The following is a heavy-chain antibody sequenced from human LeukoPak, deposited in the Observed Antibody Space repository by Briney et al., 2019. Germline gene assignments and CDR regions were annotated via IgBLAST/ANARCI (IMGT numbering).Heavy chain of an antibody. CDR2: IYYSGST. CDR3: ARRVIGGWYDAFDI. Sequence: SETLSLTCTVSGGSISNSSSYWRWIRQPPGKWLEWIGSIYYSGSTYYNPSLKRRVTISVETSKNQFSLKLSSVTAADTAVYYCARRVIGGWYDAFDIWGQGTMVTVSS. V-gene: IGHV4-39*01. J-gene: IGHJ3*02. D-gene: IGHD6-19*01. CDR1: GGSISNSSSY.